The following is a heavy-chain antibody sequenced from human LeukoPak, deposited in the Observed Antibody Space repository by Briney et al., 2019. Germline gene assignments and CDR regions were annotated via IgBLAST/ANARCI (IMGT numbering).Heavy chain of an antibody. D-gene: IGHD6-13*01. CDR3: ARDLMGIAYRGAFYY. CDR1: GFTFSSYN. Sequence: GGSLRLSCAASGFTFSSYNMNWVRQAPGKGLEWVSYISSRSRTIYYADSVKGRFTISRDNAKNSLYLQINSLRAEDTAVYFCARDLMGIAYRGAFYYWGQGTLVTVSS. V-gene: IGHV3-48*01. J-gene: IGHJ4*02. CDR2: ISSRSRTI.